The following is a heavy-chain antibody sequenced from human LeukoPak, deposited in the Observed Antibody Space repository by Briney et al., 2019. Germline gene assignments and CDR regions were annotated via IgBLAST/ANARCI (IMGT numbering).Heavy chain of an antibody. D-gene: IGHD1-26*01. CDR2: ISAYNGNT. Sequence: ASVKVSCKASGYTFTSYGISWVRQAPGQGLEWMGWISAYNGNTNYAQKLQGRVTMTTDTSTSTAYMKLRSLRSDDTAVYYCARDDSGSYYLEPDYWCQGTLVTVSS. V-gene: IGHV1-18*01. CDR1: GYTFTSYG. CDR3: ARDDSGSYYLEPDY. J-gene: IGHJ4*02.